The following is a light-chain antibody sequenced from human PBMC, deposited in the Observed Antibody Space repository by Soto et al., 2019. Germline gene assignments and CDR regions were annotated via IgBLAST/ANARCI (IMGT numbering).Light chain of an antibody. CDR2: GAS. V-gene: IGKV3-20*01. CDR1: QSVSSSY. Sequence: EIVLTQSPGTLSLSPGERATLSCRASQSVSSSYLAWYQQKPGQAPRLLIYGASSRATGIPDRFSGSGSGTDFTLTISRLEPEDFEMYYCQQYGSSSYTFGQGTTLEIK. CDR3: QQYGSSSYT. J-gene: IGKJ2*01.